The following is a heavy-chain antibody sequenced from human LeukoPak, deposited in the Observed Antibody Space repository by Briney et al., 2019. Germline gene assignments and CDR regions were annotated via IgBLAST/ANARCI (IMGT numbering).Heavy chain of an antibody. CDR2: FDPEDGEI. J-gene: IGHJ5*02. CDR1: GYTLTELS. CDR3: ATGKGESSGWDWFDP. Sequence: ASVKVSCKVSGYTLTELSMHWVRQAPGKGLEWMGGFDPEDGEIIYAQKFQGRVTMTEDTSTDTAYMELSSLRSEDTAVYYCATGKGESSGWDWFDPWGQGTLVTVSS. V-gene: IGHV1-24*01. D-gene: IGHD6-19*01.